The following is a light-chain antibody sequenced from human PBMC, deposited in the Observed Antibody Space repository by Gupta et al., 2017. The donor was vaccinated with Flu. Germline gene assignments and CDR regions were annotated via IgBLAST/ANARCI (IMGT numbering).Light chain of an antibody. J-gene: IGLJ3*02. CDR2: DDT. V-gene: IGLV3-21*02. Sequence: GQTARVSCGGYNIGSKSVHWYQQKPGQAPVVVVYDDTDRPSGIPERFSGSNSGNTATLTISRVEDGDEADYYCQVWDSSSDHWVFGGGTKLTVL. CDR3: QVWDSSSDHWV. CDR1: NIGSKS.